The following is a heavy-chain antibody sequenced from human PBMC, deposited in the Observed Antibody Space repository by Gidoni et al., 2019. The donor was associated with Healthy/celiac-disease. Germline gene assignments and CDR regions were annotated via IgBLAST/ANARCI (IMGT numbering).Heavy chain of an antibody. Sequence: EVQLVESGVVVVQPGGSLRLSCAASGFTFDDSPMPWVRQAPGKGLEWVSLISWDGGSTYYADSVKGRFTISRDNSKNSLYLQMNSLRTEDTALYYCAKDMRAKDGSLGGNYFDYWGQGTLVTVSS. CDR3: AKDMRAKDGSLGGNYFDY. CDR1: GFTFDDSP. D-gene: IGHD3-16*01. V-gene: IGHV3-43*01. CDR2: ISWDGGST. J-gene: IGHJ4*02.